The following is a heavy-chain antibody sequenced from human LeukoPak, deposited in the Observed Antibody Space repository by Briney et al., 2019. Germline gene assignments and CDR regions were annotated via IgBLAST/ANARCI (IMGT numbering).Heavy chain of an antibody. D-gene: IGHD2-2*01. CDR3: AKDDYCSSTSCLGPHDY. J-gene: IGHJ4*02. Sequence: GGSLRLSCAASGFTFSSYGMRWVRQAPGKGLEWVAVISYDGSNKYYADSVKGRFTISRDNSKNTLYLQMNSLGAEDTAVYYCAKDDYCSSTSCLGPHDYWGQGTLVTVSS. V-gene: IGHV3-30*18. CDR2: ISYDGSNK. CDR1: GFTFSSYG.